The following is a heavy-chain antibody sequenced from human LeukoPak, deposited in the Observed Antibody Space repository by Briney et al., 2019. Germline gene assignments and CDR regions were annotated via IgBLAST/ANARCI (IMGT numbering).Heavy chain of an antibody. V-gene: IGHV3-66*01. CDR3: ARDPPAVALNTYP. CDR2: IYSGGDT. CDR1: GFTVSNNY. D-gene: IGHD6-13*01. J-gene: IGHJ5*02. Sequence: GGSLRLSCAASGFTVSNNYMNWVRQAPGKGLEWVSLIYSGGDTSYADSVKGRFTVSRDHSKNTLYLQMNSLRAEDTAVYYCARDPPAVALNTYPWGQGTLVIVSS.